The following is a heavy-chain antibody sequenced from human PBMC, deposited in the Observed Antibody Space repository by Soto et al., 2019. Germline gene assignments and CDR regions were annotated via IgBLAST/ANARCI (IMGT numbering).Heavy chain of an antibody. V-gene: IGHV1-2*04. D-gene: IGHD7-27*01. CDR1: GYTFTGYY. Sequence: GASVKVSCKASGYTFTGYYMHWVRQAPGQGLEWMGWINPNSGGTNYAQKFQGWVTMTRDTSISTAYMELSRLRSDDTAVYYCASGGTNWGPDDYYYGMDVWGQGTTVTVSS. J-gene: IGHJ6*02. CDR3: ASGGTNWGPDDYYYGMDV. CDR2: INPNSGGT.